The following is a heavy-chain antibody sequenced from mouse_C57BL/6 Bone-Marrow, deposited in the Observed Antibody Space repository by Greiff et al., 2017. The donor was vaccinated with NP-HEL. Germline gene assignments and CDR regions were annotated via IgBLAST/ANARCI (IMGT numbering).Heavy chain of an antibody. D-gene: IGHD2-3*01. CDR1: GFNIKDDY. V-gene: IGHV14-4*01. J-gene: IGHJ4*01. CDR3: TRWLPRYYYAMDY. Sequence: VQLQQSGAELVRPGASVKLSCTASGFNIKDDYMHWVKQRPEQGLEWIGWIDPENGDTEYASKFQGKATITADTSSNTAYLQLSSLTSEDTAVYDCTRWLPRYYYAMDYWGQGTSVTVSS. CDR2: IDPENGDT.